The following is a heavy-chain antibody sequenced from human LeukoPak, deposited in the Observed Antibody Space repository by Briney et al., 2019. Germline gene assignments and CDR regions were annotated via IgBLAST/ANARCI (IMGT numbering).Heavy chain of an antibody. D-gene: IGHD3-22*01. CDR2: IIPIFGTA. J-gene: IGHJ6*02. CDR3: ASHYYYDSSGYQKSYYYYYGMDV. Sequence: GASVKVSCKASGGTFSSYAISWVRQAPGQGLEWMGGIIPIFGTANYAQKFQGRVTITADESTSTAYMELSSLRSEDTAVYYCASHYYYDSSGYQKSYYYYYGMDVWGQGNPGHRLL. V-gene: IGHV1-69*13. CDR1: GGTFSSYA.